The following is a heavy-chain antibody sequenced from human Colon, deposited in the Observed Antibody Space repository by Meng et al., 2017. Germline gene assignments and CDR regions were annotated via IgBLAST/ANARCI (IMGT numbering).Heavy chain of an antibody. CDR3: ARERLSSGWYGGRWFDP. J-gene: IGHJ5*02. CDR2: LNHSGST. Sequence: QVQLQQLGAGLLKPSTPRSLTFAVYGGCFSVYYWSEIRQPPGKELEWIGELNHSGSTNYNPSLKSRVTISVDTSKNQFSLKLSSVTAADTAVYYCARERLSSGWYGGRWFDPWGQGTLVTVSS. D-gene: IGHD6-19*01. CDR1: GGCFSVYY. V-gene: IGHV4-34*01.